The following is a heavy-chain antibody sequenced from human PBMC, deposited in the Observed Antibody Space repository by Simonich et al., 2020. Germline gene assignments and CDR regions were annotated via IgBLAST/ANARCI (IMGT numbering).Heavy chain of an antibody. CDR3: ARVGYSNYYYYGMDV. Sequence: QVQLQESGPGLVKPSETLSLTCAVSGYSISSGYYWGWIRQPPGKGLEWSGSIYHIESTYYNPALKSRVTISVDTSKNPFSLKLSSVTAADTAVYYCARVGYSNYYYYGMDVWGQGTTVTVSS. D-gene: IGHD6-13*01. CDR2: IYHIEST. V-gene: IGHV4-38-2*01. CDR1: GYSISSGYY. J-gene: IGHJ6*02.